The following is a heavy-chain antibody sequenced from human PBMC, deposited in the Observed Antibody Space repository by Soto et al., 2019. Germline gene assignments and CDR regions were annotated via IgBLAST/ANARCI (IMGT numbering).Heavy chain of an antibody. J-gene: IGHJ4*02. V-gene: IGHV3-53*01. CDR1: GFTVSSNY. Sequence: GGSLRLSCAASGFTVSSNYMSWVRQAPGKGLEWASVIYSGGSTNYADSVKSRFTISRDNSKNTLYLQMNSLRAEDTAVYYCARGNPGGPEYYFDYWGQGALVTVSS. D-gene: IGHD3-10*01. CDR2: IYSGGST. CDR3: ARGNPGGPEYYFDY.